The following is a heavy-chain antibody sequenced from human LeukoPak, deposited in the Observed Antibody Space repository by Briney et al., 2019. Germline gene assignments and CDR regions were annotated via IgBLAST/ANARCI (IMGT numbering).Heavy chain of an antibody. CDR3: AFTGRERYCSSTSCYSGYY. D-gene: IGHD2-2*01. CDR2: ISGSGGST. CDR1: GVTFSSYA. J-gene: IGHJ4*02. Sequence: SGGSQRLSCPASGVTFSSYAMSWVRQAPGKGLEWVSAISGSGGSTYYADSVKGRFTISRDNSKNTLYLQMNSLRAEDTAVYYCAFTGRERYCSSTSCYSGYYWGQGTLVTVSS. V-gene: IGHV3-23*01.